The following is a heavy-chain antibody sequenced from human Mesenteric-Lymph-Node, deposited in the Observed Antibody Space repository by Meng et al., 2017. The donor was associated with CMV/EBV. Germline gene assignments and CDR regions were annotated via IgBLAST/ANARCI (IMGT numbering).Heavy chain of an antibody. J-gene: IGHJ4*02. CDR2: MNPNSGNT. V-gene: IGHV1-8*03. Sequence: ASVKVSCKASGYSFTTYDINWVRQAPGQGLEWMGWMNPNSGNTGYAQKFQGRVTLTRDTSINTAYMELSSLRSEDTAVYYCAREPSAEGFDYWGQGTLVTVSS. CDR1: GYSFTTYD. CDR3: AREPSAEGFDY.